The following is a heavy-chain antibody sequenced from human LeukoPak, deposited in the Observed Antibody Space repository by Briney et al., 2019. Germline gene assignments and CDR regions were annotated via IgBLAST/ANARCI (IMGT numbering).Heavy chain of an antibody. Sequence: GGSLRLSCAASGFTFSSYAMSWVRQAPGKGLEWVSAISGSGGSTYYADSVKGRFTISRDNSKNTLYLQMNSLRAEDTAVYYCAKDMGIAVRPNWFDPWGQGTLVTVSS. V-gene: IGHV3-23*01. J-gene: IGHJ5*02. D-gene: IGHD6-19*01. CDR2: ISGSGGST. CDR3: AKDMGIAVRPNWFDP. CDR1: GFTFSSYA.